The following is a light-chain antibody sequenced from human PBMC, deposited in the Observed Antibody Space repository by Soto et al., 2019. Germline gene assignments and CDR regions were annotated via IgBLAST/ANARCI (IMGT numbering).Light chain of an antibody. CDR1: SSDVGSYNL. J-gene: IGLJ3*02. V-gene: IGLV2-23*01. CDR2: EGS. CDR3: CSYAGSSTWV. Sequence: QSALTQPASVSGSPGQSITISCTGTSSDVGSYNLVSWYQQHPGKAPKLMIYEGSKRPSGVSNRFSGSKSGNTASLTISGFQAEDKADYYCCSYAGSSTWVFGGGTKLTVL.